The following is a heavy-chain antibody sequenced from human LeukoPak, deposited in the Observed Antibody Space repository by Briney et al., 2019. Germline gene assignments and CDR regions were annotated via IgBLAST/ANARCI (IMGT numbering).Heavy chain of an antibody. CDR2: IKQDGSEK. V-gene: IGHV3-7*01. J-gene: IGHJ4*02. CDR3: ARAQNYFSSIDY. CDR1: GFTFSSYW. D-gene: IGHD2-2*01. Sequence: PGGSLRLSCAASGFTFSSYWMSWVRQAPGKGLEWVANIKQDGSEKYYVDSVKGRFTISRDKSKNTLYLQMNSLRAEDTAVYYCARAQNYFSSIDYWGQGTLVTVSS.